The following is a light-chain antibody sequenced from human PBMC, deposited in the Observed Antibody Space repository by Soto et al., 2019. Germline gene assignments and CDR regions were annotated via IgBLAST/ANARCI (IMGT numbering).Light chain of an antibody. Sequence: QSALTQPASVSGSPGQSITISCTGTSSDVGGYNSVSWYQQHPGKAPKLMIYDVSNRPSGVSNRFSGSNSGNTASLTISGLQAEDEADYYCSSYTSNSGVFGGGTKVTVL. J-gene: IGLJ3*02. CDR1: SSDVGGYNS. CDR2: DVS. V-gene: IGLV2-14*03. CDR3: SSYTSNSGV.